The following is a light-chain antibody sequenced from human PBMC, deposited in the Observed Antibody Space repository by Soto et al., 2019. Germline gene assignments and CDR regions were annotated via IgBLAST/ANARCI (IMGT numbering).Light chain of an antibody. CDR2: GDN. V-gene: IGLV2-23*01. CDR1: SSDVGSYNP. J-gene: IGLJ3*02. Sequence: QPVLTQPASVSGSPGQSITISCSGSSSDVGSYNPVSWYQQHPGKAPKLLIYGDNERPSGSSDRFSGSRSGNTASLTIFGLQAEDEADYYCCSYAGSDSVLFGGGTKLTVL. CDR3: CSYAGSDSVL.